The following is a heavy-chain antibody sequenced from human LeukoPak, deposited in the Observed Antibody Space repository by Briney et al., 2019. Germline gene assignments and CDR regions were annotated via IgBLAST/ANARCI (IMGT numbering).Heavy chain of an antibody. D-gene: IGHD3-9*01. CDR3: ASGPYDILTGKMKNVDY. CDR1: GFTFSSYG. Sequence: PGGSLRLSCAASGFTFSSYGMHWVRQAPGKGLEWVAFIRYDGSNKYYADSVKGRFTISRDNAKNSLYLQMNSLRAEDTAVYYCASGPYDILTGKMKNVDYWGQGTLVTVSS. V-gene: IGHV3-30*02. CDR2: IRYDGSNK. J-gene: IGHJ4*02.